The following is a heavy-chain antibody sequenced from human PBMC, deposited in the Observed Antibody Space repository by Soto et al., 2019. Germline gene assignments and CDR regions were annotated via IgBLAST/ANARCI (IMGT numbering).Heavy chain of an antibody. V-gene: IGHV1-18*01. Sequence: QVQLVQSGAEVKKPGASVKVSCKASGYTFTSYGISWVRQAPGQGLEWMGWISAYNGNTNYAQKLQGRVTMTTDTSTSTAYMELRSLRSDDTAVYSCARDRRNYYDSSDLTNDYWGQGTLVTVSS. CDR1: GYTFTSYG. J-gene: IGHJ4*02. CDR2: ISAYNGNT. D-gene: IGHD3-22*01. CDR3: ARDRRNYYDSSDLTNDY.